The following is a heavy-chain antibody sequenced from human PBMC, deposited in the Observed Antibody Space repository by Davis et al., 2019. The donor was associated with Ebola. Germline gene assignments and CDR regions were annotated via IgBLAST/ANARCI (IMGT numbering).Heavy chain of an antibody. D-gene: IGHD3-9*01. J-gene: IGHJ4*02. CDR1: GGSVGSDY. Sequence: SETLSLTCSVSGGSVGSDYWSWIRQPPGKGLEWIGYIYYSGSTYYNPSLKSRVTISVDTSKNQFSLKLSSVTAADTAVYYCARGDILTGYWNWGQGTLVTVSS. CDR3: ARGDILTGYWN. CDR2: IYYSGST. V-gene: IGHV4-59*02.